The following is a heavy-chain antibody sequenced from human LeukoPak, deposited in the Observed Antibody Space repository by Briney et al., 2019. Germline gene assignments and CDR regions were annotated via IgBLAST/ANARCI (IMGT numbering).Heavy chain of an antibody. J-gene: IGHJ5*02. Sequence: GGSVKVSCKASGYTFTSYDINWVRQATGQGLEWMGWMNPNSGNTGYAQKFQGRVTMTRNTSISTAYMELSSLRSDDTAVYYCARDDNSGYYSGPWGQGTLVTVSS. CDR1: GYTFTSYD. D-gene: IGHD3-22*01. CDR2: MNPNSGNT. V-gene: IGHV1-8*01. CDR3: ARDDNSGYYSGP.